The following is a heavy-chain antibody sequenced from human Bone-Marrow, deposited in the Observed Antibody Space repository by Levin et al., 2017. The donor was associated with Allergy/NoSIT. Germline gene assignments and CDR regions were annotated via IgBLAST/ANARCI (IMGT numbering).Heavy chain of an antibody. D-gene: IGHD3-10*02. CDR1: DDSISAFY. Sequence: SETLSLTCTVSDDSISAFYWSWVRQPAGKGLEWIGRMSGSGSTNYNPSLQSRVTMSVDTSKRQFSLRLASVTAADTAVYYCAREGTATIDYYVHYFGLDVWGQGTTVTVSS. CDR3: AREGTATIDYYVHYFGLDV. CDR2: MSGSGST. V-gene: IGHV4-4*07. J-gene: IGHJ6*02.